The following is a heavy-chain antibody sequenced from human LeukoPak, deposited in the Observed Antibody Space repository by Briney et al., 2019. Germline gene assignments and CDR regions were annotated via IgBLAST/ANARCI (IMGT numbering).Heavy chain of an antibody. CDR2: IVVGSGNT. Sequence: GASVKVSCKASGFTFTSSAMQWVRQARGQRLERIGWIVVGSGNTNYAQKFQERVTITRDMSTSTAYMELSSLRSEDTAVYYCAADPPDSSCFTHWGQGTLVTVSS. CDR3: AADPPDSSCFTH. CDR1: GFTFTSSA. J-gene: IGHJ4*02. D-gene: IGHD3-22*01. V-gene: IGHV1-58*02.